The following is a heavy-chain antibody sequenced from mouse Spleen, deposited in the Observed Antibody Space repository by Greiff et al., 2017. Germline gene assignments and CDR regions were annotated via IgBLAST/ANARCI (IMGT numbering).Heavy chain of an antibody. D-gene: IGHD2-3*01. CDR3: ARMDGLAWFAY. CDR2: IDPANGNT. CDR1: GFNIKDTY. V-gene: IGHV14-3*02. Sequence: VHVKQSGAELVKPGASVKLSCTASGFNIKDTYMHWVKQRPEQGLEWIGRIDPANGNTKYDPKFQGKATITADTSSNTAYLQLSSLTSEDTAVYYCARMDGLAWFAYWGQGTLVTVSA. J-gene: IGHJ3*01.